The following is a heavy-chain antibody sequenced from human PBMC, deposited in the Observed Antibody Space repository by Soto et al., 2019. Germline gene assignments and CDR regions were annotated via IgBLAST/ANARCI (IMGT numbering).Heavy chain of an antibody. CDR2: IYYSGST. D-gene: IGHD2-8*01. CDR3: ARDRYCTNGLCYKRGLGAFDI. V-gene: IGHV4-31*03. Sequence: PSETLSLTCTVSGCSISSGGYYWSWIPQHPGKGLEWIGYIYYSGSTYYNPSLKSRVTITVDTSKNQFSLKLSSVTAADTAVYYCARDRYCTNGLCYKRGLGAFDIWGQGTMVTVSS. CDR1: GCSISSGGYY. J-gene: IGHJ3*02.